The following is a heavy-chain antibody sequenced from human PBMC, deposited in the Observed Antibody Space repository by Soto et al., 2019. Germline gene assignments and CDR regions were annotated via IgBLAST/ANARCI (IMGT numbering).Heavy chain of an antibody. Sequence: SQTLSLTCAISGDSVFSNSAAWNWIRQSPSRGLEWLGRTFYRSKWYNDYAVSVRSRLTINPDTSKNQLSLQLASVTPEDTAVYYCARRRSGPGDPFDIWGQGTVVTVSS. V-gene: IGHV6-1*01. CDR3: ARRRSGPGDPFDI. CDR1: GDSVFSNSAA. J-gene: IGHJ3*02. CDR2: TFYRSKWYN.